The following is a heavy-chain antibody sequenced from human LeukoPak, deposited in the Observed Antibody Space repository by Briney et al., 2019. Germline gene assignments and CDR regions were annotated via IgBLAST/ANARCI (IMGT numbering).Heavy chain of an antibody. V-gene: IGHV3-7*01. CDR2: IKPDGSDT. Sequence: GSLRLSCGTSGFTFSNSWMTWVRQTPEKGLQWVANIKPDGSDTYYVDSVKGRFTISRDNAKNSLFLQMNSLRAEDTAVYYCAKHLHWAWPNWGQGTLVTVSS. CDR3: AKHLHWAWPN. CDR1: GFTFSNSW. J-gene: IGHJ4*02. D-gene: IGHD7-27*01.